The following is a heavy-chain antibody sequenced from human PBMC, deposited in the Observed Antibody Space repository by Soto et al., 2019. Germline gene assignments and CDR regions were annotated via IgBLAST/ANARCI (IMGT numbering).Heavy chain of an antibody. D-gene: IGHD2-8*01. CDR3: AADISVGVTNKPFDY. CDR2: INAGNGNT. Sequence: SVKVSCKASRYTFNSYGRNLLHLDPGETMEWMGWINAGNGNTKYSQKFQGRVTITRDTSESTAYMELSSLRDEDSAIYYCAADISVGVTNKPFDYWGQGTLVTVSS. V-gene: IGHV1-3*01. J-gene: IGHJ4*02. CDR1: RYTFNSYG.